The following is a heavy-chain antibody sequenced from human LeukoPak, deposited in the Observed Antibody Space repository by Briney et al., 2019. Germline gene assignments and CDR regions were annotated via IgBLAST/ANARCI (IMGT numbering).Heavy chain of an antibody. Sequence: GGSLRLSCAASGFTFSSYGMHWVRQAPGKGLEWVAVISYDGSNKYYADSVKGRFTISRDNSKNTLYLQMNSLRAEDTAVYYCARGPYGDYVLGDYAGGEYYYMDVWGKGTTVTVS. J-gene: IGHJ6*03. D-gene: IGHD4-17*01. CDR1: GFTFSSYG. V-gene: IGHV3-30*03. CDR3: ARGPYGDYVLGDYAGGEYYYMDV. CDR2: ISYDGSNK.